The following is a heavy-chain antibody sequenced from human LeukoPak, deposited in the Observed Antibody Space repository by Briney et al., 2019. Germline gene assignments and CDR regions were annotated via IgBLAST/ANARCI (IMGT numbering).Heavy chain of an antibody. D-gene: IGHD1-26*01. Sequence: SETLSLTCTVSVGSLSCLYWTWVRQPAGKGLEWIGRIYNSGSTNLNPSLKSRVTMSEDTSKNQFSLRLTSVTAADTAVYYCAKQTGVVGATSAGFDLWGRGTLVTVSS. CDR1: VGSLSCLY. CDR3: AKQTGVVGATSAGFDL. CDR2: IYNSGST. J-gene: IGHJ2*01. V-gene: IGHV4-4*07.